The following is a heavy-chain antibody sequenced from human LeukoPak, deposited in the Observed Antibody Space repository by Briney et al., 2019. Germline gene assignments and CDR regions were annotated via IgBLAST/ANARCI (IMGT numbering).Heavy chain of an antibody. CDR2: INTNTGNP. CDR3: ARVGSSGYYQEIDY. Sequence: ASVTVSYKASGYTFTNYAMNWVRQAPGHALEWMGWINTNTGNPTYAQGFTGRFVFSLDTSASTAYLQISSLKAEDTAVYYCARVGSSGYYQEIDYWGQGTLVTVSS. V-gene: IGHV7-4-1*02. D-gene: IGHD3-22*01. CDR1: GYTFTNYA. J-gene: IGHJ4*02.